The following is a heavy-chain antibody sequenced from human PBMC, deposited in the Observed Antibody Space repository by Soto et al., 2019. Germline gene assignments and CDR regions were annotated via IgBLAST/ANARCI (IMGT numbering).Heavy chain of an antibody. CDR2: INPNSGGT. J-gene: IGHJ6*02. Sequence: ASVKVSCKASGYTFTGYYMHWVRQAPGQGLEWMGWINPNSGGTNYAQKFQGWVTMTRDTSISTAYMELSRLRSDDTAVYYCARGYGPPYGDKEGGMNGVYYYYYGMDVWGQGTAVTVSS. CDR3: ARGYGPPYGDKEGGMNGVYYYYYGMDV. V-gene: IGHV1-2*04. CDR1: GYTFTGYY. D-gene: IGHD4-17*01.